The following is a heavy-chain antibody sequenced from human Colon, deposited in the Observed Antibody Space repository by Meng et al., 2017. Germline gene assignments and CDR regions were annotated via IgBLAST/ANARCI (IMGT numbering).Heavy chain of an antibody. J-gene: IGHJ4*01. D-gene: IGHD2-2*01. CDR1: GYTFTSSD. Sequence: QVQLVQSWAEVRKPGASVKVTCKASGYTFTSSDINWVRQATGRGLEWLGWMNPNNGNTGSAQKFQGRVSMTRDTSIGTAYMELSGLTSEDTAVYYCARTAMLDFWGQGTLVTVSS. CDR3: ARTAMLDF. V-gene: IGHV1-8*01. CDR2: MNPNNGNT.